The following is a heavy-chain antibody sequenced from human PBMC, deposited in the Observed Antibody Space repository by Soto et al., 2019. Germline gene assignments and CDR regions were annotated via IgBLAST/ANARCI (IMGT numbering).Heavy chain of an antibody. CDR2: INLRGGTT. J-gene: IGHJ4*02. CDR3: ARGPDDSDVPRWDY. D-gene: IGHD4-17*01. Sequence: QVQLMQSGAEVRKSGASVRLSCETSGYNFNQYYIHWVRQAPGQGLEWMGIINLRGGTTEYAHKFRGRVTVTGDTSTSTAYMELRSLRSEDTAIYFCARGPDDSDVPRWDYWGQGTLVTVSS. CDR1: GYNFNQYY. V-gene: IGHV1-46*02.